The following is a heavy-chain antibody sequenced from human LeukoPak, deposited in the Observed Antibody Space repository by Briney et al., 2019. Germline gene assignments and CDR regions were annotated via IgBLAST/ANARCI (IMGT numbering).Heavy chain of an antibody. CDR3: ARYCSSTSCLRRYFDY. CDR1: GGSISSSNW. Sequence: SETLSLTCAVSGGSISSSNWWSWVRQPPGKGLEWIGEIYHSGSTNYNPSLKSRVTISVDTSKNQFSLKLSSVTAADTAVYYCARYCSSTSCLRRYFDYWGQGTLVTVSS. CDR2: IYHSGST. J-gene: IGHJ4*02. D-gene: IGHD2-2*01. V-gene: IGHV4-4*02.